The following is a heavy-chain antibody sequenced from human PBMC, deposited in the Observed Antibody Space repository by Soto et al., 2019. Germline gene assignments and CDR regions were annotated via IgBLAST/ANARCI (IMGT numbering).Heavy chain of an antibody. D-gene: IGHD2-15*01. V-gene: IGHV4-61*01. Sequence: SETLSLTYSVSGGPVSSGSVHWIWIRQPPGKGLQFIGSIFYNGTANYSPSLKNRVSISIDTSQSQFFLQLISVAAADTALYYCARIGGWYDIDFSGQGSLVTVSS. CDR3: ARIGGWYDIDF. CDR1: GGPVSSGSVH. J-gene: IGHJ4*02. CDR2: IFYNGTA.